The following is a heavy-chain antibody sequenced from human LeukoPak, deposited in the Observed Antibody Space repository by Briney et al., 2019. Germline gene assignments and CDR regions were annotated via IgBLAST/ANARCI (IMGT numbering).Heavy chain of an antibody. D-gene: IGHD3-10*01. Sequence: GASVKVSCKASGYTFTGYYMHWVRQAPGQGLEWMGWINPNSGGTNYAQKFQGRVTMTRDTSISTAYMELSRLRSDDTAVYYCARDPDLPGETMVRGFNEDYWGQGTLVTVSS. CDR1: GYTFTGYY. CDR3: ARDPDLPGETMVRGFNEDY. V-gene: IGHV1-2*02. J-gene: IGHJ4*02. CDR2: INPNSGGT.